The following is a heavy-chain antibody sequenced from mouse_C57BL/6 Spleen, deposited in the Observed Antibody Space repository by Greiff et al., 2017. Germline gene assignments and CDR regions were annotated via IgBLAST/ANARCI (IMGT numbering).Heavy chain of an antibody. J-gene: IGHJ2*01. CDR3: ARGRFYYFDY. V-gene: IGHV1-22*01. CDR1: GYTFTDYN. Sequence: VQLQQSGPELVKPGASVQMSCKASGYTFTDYNMHWVKQSHGKSLEWIGYINPNNGGTRYNQKFKGKATLTVNKSSSTAYMERRSLTSDDSAVYYCARGRFYYFDYWGQGTTLTVSS. CDR2: INPNNGGT.